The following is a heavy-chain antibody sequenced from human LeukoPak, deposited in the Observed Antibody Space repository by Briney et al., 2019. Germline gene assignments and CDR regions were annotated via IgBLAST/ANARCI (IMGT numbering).Heavy chain of an antibody. CDR1: GDSISSSNCY. CDR3: AKDSDTSSWLDY. V-gene: IGHV4-39*07. D-gene: IGHD6-13*01. Sequence: SETLSLTCTVSGDSISSSNCYWGWIRQPPGKGLEWIGNIYYSGSTYYNPSLKSRVTISVDTSKNQFSLRLSSVTAADTAVYYCAKDSDTSSWLDYWGQGTLVTVSS. J-gene: IGHJ4*02. CDR2: IYYSGST.